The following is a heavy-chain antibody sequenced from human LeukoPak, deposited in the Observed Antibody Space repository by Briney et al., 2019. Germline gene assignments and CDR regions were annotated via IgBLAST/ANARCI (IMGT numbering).Heavy chain of an antibody. V-gene: IGHV3-53*01. CDR1: GFTVSSNY. CDR3: ARAKPKNMVRGLIMRRESRYDFDY. CDR2: ICSGGST. Sequence: GGSLRLSCAASGFTVSSNYMSWVRQAPGKGLEWVSVICSGGSTYYESSVKSRFTISRDKSNSTLYIQMNSLRAEDTALYYCARAKPKNMVRGLIMRRESRYDFDYWGQGTLVTVSS. D-gene: IGHD3-10*01. J-gene: IGHJ4*02.